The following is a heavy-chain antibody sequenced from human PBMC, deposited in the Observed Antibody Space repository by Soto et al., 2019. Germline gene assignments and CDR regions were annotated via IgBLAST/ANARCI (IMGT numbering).Heavy chain of an antibody. Sequence: EVQLLESGGGLVQPGGSLRLSCAASGFTFNNYAMTGVRKAPGKGLEWVSAISGGGDTTSYADSVKGRFTVSRDGSKNTLYLQMSSLRAEDTALYYCAKGRGGSGSLTPRVDFWGQGTLVTVSS. CDR1: GFTFNNYA. CDR2: ISGGGDTT. V-gene: IGHV3-23*01. J-gene: IGHJ4*02. CDR3: AKGRGGSGSLTPRVDF. D-gene: IGHD3-10*01.